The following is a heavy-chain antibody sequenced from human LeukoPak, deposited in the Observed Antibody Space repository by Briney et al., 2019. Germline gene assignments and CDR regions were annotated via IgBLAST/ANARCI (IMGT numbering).Heavy chain of an antibody. Sequence: GGSLRLSCAASGFTFSSYDMHWVRQATGKGLEWVSAIGTAGDTYYPGSVKGRFTISRDNSKNTLYLQMNSLRTEDTAVYYCAHESTVTSFDYWGQGPLVTVSS. CDR3: AHESTVTSFDY. V-gene: IGHV3-13*01. J-gene: IGHJ4*02. D-gene: IGHD4-11*01. CDR2: IGTAGDT. CDR1: GFTFSSYD.